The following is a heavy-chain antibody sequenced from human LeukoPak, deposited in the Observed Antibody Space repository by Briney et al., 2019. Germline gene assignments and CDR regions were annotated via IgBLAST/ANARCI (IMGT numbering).Heavy chain of an antibody. V-gene: IGHV3-66*01. Sequence: HPGGSLRLSCAASGFTVSSNYMSWVRQALGKGLEWVSVIYSGGSTYYADSVKGRFTISRDNSKNTLYLQMNSLRAEDTAVYYCASPGSSSWYFDYWGQGTLVTVSS. CDR2: IYSGGST. CDR3: ASPGSSSWYFDY. J-gene: IGHJ4*02. D-gene: IGHD6-13*01. CDR1: GFTVSSNY.